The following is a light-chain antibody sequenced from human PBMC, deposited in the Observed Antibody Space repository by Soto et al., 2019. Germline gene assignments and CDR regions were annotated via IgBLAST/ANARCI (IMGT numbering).Light chain of an antibody. CDR3: CSYAGSSIFVV. Sequence: QSALTQPASVSGSPGQSITISCTGTSSDVGGYNHVSWYQHHPGKAPKLMIYEVSNRPSGVSNRFSASKSGNTASLTISGLQAEDEADYYCCSYAGSSIFVVFGGGTKLTVL. CDR2: EVS. CDR1: SSDVGGYNH. V-gene: IGLV2-23*02. J-gene: IGLJ2*01.